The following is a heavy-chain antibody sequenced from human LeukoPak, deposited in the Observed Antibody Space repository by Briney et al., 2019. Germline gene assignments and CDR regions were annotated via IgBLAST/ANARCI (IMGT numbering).Heavy chain of an antibody. CDR3: AGDAVVVTATSYYFDY. J-gene: IGHJ4*02. D-gene: IGHD2-21*02. V-gene: IGHV3-7*01. CDR1: GFILSGYF. Sequence: GSLRLSCAASGFILSGYFMSWVRQAPGKGLEWVASIKHDGSEEYYVDSVRGRFTISRDNTKSSLYLQMSSLRAEDTAVYYCAGDAVVVTATSYYFDYWGQGTLVTVSP. CDR2: IKHDGSEE.